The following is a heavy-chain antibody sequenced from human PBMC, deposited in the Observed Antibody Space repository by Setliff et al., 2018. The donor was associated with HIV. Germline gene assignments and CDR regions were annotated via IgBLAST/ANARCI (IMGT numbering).Heavy chain of an antibody. D-gene: IGHD3-10*01. Sequence: SETLSLTCSVSGGSISSYYWSWIRQPPGKGLEWIGYIYTSESSNYNPSLKSRVTFSVDTSKNQFSLKLSSVTAADTAVYYCARSARFFYASGSRRHFDLWGRGTLVTVSS. J-gene: IGHJ2*01. CDR2: IYTSESS. CDR1: GGSISSYY. V-gene: IGHV4-4*08. CDR3: ARSARFFYASGSRRHFDL.